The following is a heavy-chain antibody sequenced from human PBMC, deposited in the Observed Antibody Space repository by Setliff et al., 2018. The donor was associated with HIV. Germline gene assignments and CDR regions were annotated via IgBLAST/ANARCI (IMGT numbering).Heavy chain of an antibody. D-gene: IGHD3-22*01. CDR2: INTHTGNP. CDR1: GYTFTSYA. Sequence: ASVKVSCKASGYTFTSYAMNWVRQAPGQGLEWMGWINTHTGNPTYAQDFTGRFVFSLDTSVSTAYLQISSLKAEDTAVYYCARGPGCYDSSGYSNWGQGTLVTVSS. V-gene: IGHV7-4-1*02. CDR3: ARGPGCYDSSGYSN. J-gene: IGHJ4*02.